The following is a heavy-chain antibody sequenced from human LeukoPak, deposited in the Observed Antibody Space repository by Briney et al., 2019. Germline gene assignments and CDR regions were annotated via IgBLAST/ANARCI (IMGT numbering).Heavy chain of an antibody. CDR3: ARANYGSGSYKVGYYYYMDV. CDR1: GFTFSSYG. Sequence: GTLRLSCAASGFTFSSYGMSWVRQAPGKGLEWIGYIYYSGSTNYNPSLKSRVTISVDTSKNQFSLKLSSVTAADTAVYYCARANYGSGSYKVGYYYYMDVWGKGTTVTVSS. D-gene: IGHD3-10*01. J-gene: IGHJ6*03. V-gene: IGHV4-59*01. CDR2: IYYSGST.